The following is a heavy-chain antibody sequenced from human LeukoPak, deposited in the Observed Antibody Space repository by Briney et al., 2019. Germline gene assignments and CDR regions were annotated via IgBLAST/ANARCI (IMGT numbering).Heavy chain of an antibody. V-gene: IGHV4-39*01. CDR2: IYYSGST. CDR3: ARPRRIAAAGFGY. Sequence: PSETLSLTCTVSGGSISSSSYYWGWIRQPPGKGLEWIGSIYYSGSTYYNPSLKSRVTISVDTSKNQFSLKLSSVTAADTAVYYCARPRRIAAAGFGYWGQGTLVTVSS. CDR1: GGSISSSSYY. D-gene: IGHD6-13*01. J-gene: IGHJ4*02.